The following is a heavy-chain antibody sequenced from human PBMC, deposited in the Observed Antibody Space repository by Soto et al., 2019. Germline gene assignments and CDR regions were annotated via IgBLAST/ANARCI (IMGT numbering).Heavy chain of an antibody. Sequence: VQLVASGGGLMQPGGSLRLSCAVSGFSVTNNYMSWVRRAPGKGLEWVSVIYSDETTYYADSVAGRFTISRDKTNNTVFLQMNSLRAEDTAIYYCARDQFRVTTYPYYHYGMDVWGQGTTVTVSS. D-gene: IGHD4-17*01. V-gene: IGHV3-53*01. CDR1: GFSVTNNY. CDR2: IYSDETT. CDR3: ARDQFRVTTYPYYHYGMDV. J-gene: IGHJ6*02.